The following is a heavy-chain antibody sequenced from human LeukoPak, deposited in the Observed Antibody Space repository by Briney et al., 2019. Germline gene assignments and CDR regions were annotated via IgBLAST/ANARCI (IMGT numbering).Heavy chain of an antibody. CDR1: GFTFSSYS. CDR3: ATDDLMVYAHTFDY. D-gene: IGHD2-8*01. CDR2: ISSSSSTI. J-gene: IGHJ4*02. Sequence: GGSLRLSCAASGFTFSSYSMDWVRQAPGKGLEWVSYISSSSSTIYYADSVKGRFTISRDNAKNSLYLQMNSLRAEDTAVYYCATDDLMVYAHTFDYWGQGTLVTVSS. V-gene: IGHV3-48*01.